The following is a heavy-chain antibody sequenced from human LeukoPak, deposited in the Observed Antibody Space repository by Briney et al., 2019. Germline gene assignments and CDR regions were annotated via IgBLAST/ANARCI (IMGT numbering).Heavy chain of an antibody. CDR3: ARGPGAFDI. D-gene: IGHD2-2*01. J-gene: IGHJ3*02. CDR1: GFMFSSYW. CDR2: INSDGSST. Sequence: GGSLRLSCVASGFMFSSYWMNWVRQAPGKGLVWVSRINSDGSSTSYADSVKSRFTISRDNAKNTLFLQMNSLRAEDTAVYYCARGPGAFDIWGQGTMVTVSS. V-gene: IGHV3-74*01.